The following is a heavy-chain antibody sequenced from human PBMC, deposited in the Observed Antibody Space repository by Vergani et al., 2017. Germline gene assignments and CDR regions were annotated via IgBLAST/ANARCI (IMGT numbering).Heavy chain of an antibody. D-gene: IGHD6-13*01. J-gene: IGHJ3*01. V-gene: IGHV3-23*04. Sequence: EVQLVESGGGLVKPGGSLSLSCAASGFTFNSYAMTWVRQAPGKGREWVSTFSGSGGSPYYAYSVKGRFTISRDNSKNTLYLQMNSLRAEDTAVYYCAKELAAAGYDAFDVWGQGTMVIVSS. CDR3: AKELAAAGYDAFDV. CDR1: GFTFNSYA. CDR2: FSGSGGSP.